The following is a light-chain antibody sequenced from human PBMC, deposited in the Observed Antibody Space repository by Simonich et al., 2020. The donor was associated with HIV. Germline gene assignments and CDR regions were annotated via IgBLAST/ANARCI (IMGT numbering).Light chain of an antibody. Sequence: EIQMTQSPSSLSASVGERVTITYKSSQSISSYLNWYQQKPGKAPKLLIYAASSLQSGVPSRFSGSGSGTDFTLTISSLQPEDFATYYCQQTYSTPSWTFGQGTKVDIK. J-gene: IGKJ1*01. CDR1: QSISSY. V-gene: IGKV1-39*01. CDR3: QQTYSTPSWT. CDR2: AAS.